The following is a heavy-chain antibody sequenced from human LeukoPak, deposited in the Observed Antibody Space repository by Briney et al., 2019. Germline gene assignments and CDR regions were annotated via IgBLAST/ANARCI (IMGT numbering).Heavy chain of an antibody. D-gene: IGHD5-18*01. CDR2: LAWEVDK. Sequence: SGPALVKPTQTLTLTCTFSGFSFSTSGMCVSLIRQPPGKALEWLARLAWEVDKYYSTSLNTRLTISKDTSKNQVVLTMTNIDPVDTATYYCARESGESRGYSYGYYYYMDVWGKGTTVTVSS. CDR3: ARESGESRGYSYGYYYYMDV. J-gene: IGHJ6*03. V-gene: IGHV2-70*11. CDR1: GFSFSTSGMC.